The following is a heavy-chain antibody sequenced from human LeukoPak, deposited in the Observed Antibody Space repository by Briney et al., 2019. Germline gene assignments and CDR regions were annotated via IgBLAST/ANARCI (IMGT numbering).Heavy chain of an antibody. Sequence: PGRSLRLSCAASGFTFSSYGMHWVRQAPGKGLEWVAVIAFDGTNKYYADSVKGRFTISRDNSKNTLYLQMNSLRAEDTAVYYSVKGNGGDYVPWVYNWGQGTLVTVSS. D-gene: IGHD4-17*01. CDR3: VKGNGGDYVPWVYN. CDR2: IAFDGTNK. J-gene: IGHJ4*02. V-gene: IGHV3-30*18. CDR1: GFTFSSYG.